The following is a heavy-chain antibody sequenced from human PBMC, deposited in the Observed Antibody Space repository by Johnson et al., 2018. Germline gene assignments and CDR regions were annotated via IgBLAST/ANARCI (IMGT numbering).Heavy chain of an antibody. D-gene: IGHD4-23*01. V-gene: IGHV4-59*01. CDR2: IYYSGST. CDR1: GGSISSYY. CDR3: ARGGSNPYYYYGMDV. J-gene: IGHJ6*02. Sequence: QVQLQESGPGLVKPSETLSLTCIVSGGSISSYYWSWIRQPPGKGLVWIGYIYYSGSTNYNPSLKSRVTIPVDTSKNPFSLKLSSVTAAATAVYSCARGGSNPYYYYGMDVWGQGTTVTVSS.